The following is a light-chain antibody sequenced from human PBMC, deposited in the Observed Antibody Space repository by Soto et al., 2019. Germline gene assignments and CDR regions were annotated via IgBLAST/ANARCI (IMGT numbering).Light chain of an antibody. Sequence: DIQMTQSPSSLSANVGDRVTITCRASQGIIDYVAWFQQKPGKAPKLLIYAASTPQSGVPSRFSCSGSGTNFTLTISSLQPEDVATYYCQRYNTAPHTFGQGTKVEIK. CDR3: QRYNTAPHT. J-gene: IGKJ1*01. CDR2: AAS. V-gene: IGKV1-27*01. CDR1: QGIIDY.